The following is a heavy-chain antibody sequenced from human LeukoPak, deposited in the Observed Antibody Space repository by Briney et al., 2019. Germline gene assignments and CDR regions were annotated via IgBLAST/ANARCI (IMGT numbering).Heavy chain of an antibody. V-gene: IGHV3-23*01. CDR2: ISGSGGST. Sequence: GASLRLSCAASGFTFSSYAMSWVRQAPGKGLERVSAISGSGGSTYYADSVKGRFTISRDNSKNTLYLQMNSLRAEDTAVYYCAKDPLYYDFWSGSFDYWGQGTLVTVSS. CDR3: AKDPLYYDFWSGSFDY. J-gene: IGHJ4*02. CDR1: GFTFSSYA. D-gene: IGHD3-3*01.